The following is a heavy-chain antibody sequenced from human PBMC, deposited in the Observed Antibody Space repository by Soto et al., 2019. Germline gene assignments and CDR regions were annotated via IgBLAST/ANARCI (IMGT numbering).Heavy chain of an antibody. Sequence: QLQLQESGPGLVKPSETLSLTCTVSGGSISSSSYYWGWIRQPPGKGLQWIGSIYYSGSTYYNPSIKRRVTMSVVTSKNQFALKLSSVTAADTAVYYCASHGGLGDSSSWYINQSHLDDAFAICCQATMVTVSS. D-gene: IGHD6-13*01. CDR2: IYYSGST. CDR3: ASHGGLGDSSSWYINQSHLDDAFAI. CDR1: GGSISSSSYY. V-gene: IGHV4-39*01. J-gene: IGHJ3*02.